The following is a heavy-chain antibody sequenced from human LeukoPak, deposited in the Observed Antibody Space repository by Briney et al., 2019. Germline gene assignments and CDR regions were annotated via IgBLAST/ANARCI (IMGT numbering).Heavy chain of an antibody. CDR3: YTGGLRFLAWS. CDR1: GFSFSNTW. J-gene: IGHJ4*02. V-gene: IGHV3-15*01. Sequence: GGSLRLSCAASGFSFSNTWMAWVRQVPGKGREWVGRIKSKTDGGTTDYAAPVKGRFTISRDDSENTLYLQMNSLKTEDTAVYYCYTGGLRFLAWSWGQGTLVTVSS. CDR2: IKSKTDGGTT. D-gene: IGHD3-3*01.